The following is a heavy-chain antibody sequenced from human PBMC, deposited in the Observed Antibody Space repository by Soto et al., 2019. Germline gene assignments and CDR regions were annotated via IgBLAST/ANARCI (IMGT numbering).Heavy chain of an antibody. CDR2: ISGSGGST. Sequence: GESLKISCAASGFTFSSYAMSWVRQAPGKGLEWVSAISGSGGSTYYADSLKGRFTISRDKSKNTLYLQMNSRRAEDKAVYYCAKGLGDRIAAAGTRDHYGYFDLWGRGALVTSPQ. CDR3: AKGLGDRIAAAGTRDHYGYFDL. V-gene: IGHV3-23*01. D-gene: IGHD6-13*01. J-gene: IGHJ2*01. CDR1: GFTFSSYA.